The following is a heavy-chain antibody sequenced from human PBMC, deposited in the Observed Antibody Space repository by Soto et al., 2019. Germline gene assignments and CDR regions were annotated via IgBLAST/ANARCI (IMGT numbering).Heavy chain of an antibody. CDR3: GRESRFLEWLSLNWFDP. CDR2: ANTGSTI. Sequence: GGSLRLSCAVSGFTVSTYGMHWVRQSPRRGLEWIAYANTGSTIYYADSVKGRFTISRDNAKNSLYLQMNSLRDEDTAVYYCGRESRFLEWLSLNWFDPWGQGTLVTVSS. CDR1: GFTVSTYG. D-gene: IGHD3-3*01. J-gene: IGHJ5*02. V-gene: IGHV3-48*02.